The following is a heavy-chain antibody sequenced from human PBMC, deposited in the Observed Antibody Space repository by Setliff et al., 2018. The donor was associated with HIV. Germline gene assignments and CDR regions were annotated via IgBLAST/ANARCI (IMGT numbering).Heavy chain of an antibody. CDR3: AKDGPTVIEGSYMDV. D-gene: IGHD4-4*01. V-gene: IGHV1-69*13. CDR2: IIPLFGSA. J-gene: IGHJ6*03. CDR1: GNSFHSYA. Sequence: RASVKVSCKASGNSFHSYAFSWVRQAPGQGLEWMGGIIPLFGSANYAQKFQGRVTITADESTSTVYMEVSGLRFEDTAAYFCAKDGPTVIEGSYMDVWGKGTTVTVSS.